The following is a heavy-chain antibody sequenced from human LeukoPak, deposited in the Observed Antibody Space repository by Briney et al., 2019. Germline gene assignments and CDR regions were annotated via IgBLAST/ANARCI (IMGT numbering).Heavy chain of an antibody. D-gene: IGHD3-16*02. Sequence: GGSLRLSCAASGFTFSSYSMNWVRQAPGKGLEWVSSISSSSSYIYYADSVKGRFTISRDNSKNTLYVQMNSLRADDTAVYYCAKDLMITFGGVIVPFDNWGQGTLVTVSS. CDR2: ISSSSSYI. CDR1: GFTFSSYS. J-gene: IGHJ4*02. CDR3: AKDLMITFGGVIVPFDN. V-gene: IGHV3-21*04.